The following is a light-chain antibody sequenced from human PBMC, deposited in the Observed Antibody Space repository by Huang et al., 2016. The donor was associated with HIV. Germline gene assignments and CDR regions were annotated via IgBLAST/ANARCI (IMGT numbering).Light chain of an antibody. CDR3: HHYGNSRT. V-gene: IGKV3-20*01. Sequence: EIVLTQSPGTLSLSPGERATLSCRASQSVRSNSITWYQQKPGQAPRLLIYGASSRATGIPDRFSASGSGTDFTLTISRLDTEDLAVYYCHHYGNSRTFGGGTKVEI. J-gene: IGKJ4*01. CDR1: QSVRSNS. CDR2: GAS.